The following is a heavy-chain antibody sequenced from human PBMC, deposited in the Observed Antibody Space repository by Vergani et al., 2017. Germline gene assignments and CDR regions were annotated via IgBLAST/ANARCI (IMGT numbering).Heavy chain of an antibody. CDR2: ISGSGGST. CDR1: DFKFDQFG. J-gene: IGHJ4*02. D-gene: IGHD4-17*01. CDR3: ANYLRTTAVDY. Sequence: EVELLDSGGKVVRPGGSFRLSCVASDFKFDQFGMMWVRQSPGKGPEWVSAISGSGGSTYYADSVKGRFTISRDNSKNTLYLQMNSLRAEDTAVYYCANYLRTTAVDYWGQGTLVTVSS. V-gene: IGHV3-23*01.